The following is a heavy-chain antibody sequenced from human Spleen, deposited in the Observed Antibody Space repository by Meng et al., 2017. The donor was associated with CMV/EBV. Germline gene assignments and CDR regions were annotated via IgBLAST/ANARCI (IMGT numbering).Heavy chain of an antibody. V-gene: IGHV3-21*06. D-gene: IGHD3-10*01. CDR1: GFTFSSYS. J-gene: IGHJ3*02. CDR3: AREGGRGTYRDAFDI. CDR2: ISSSSSYI. Sequence: GGSLRLSCAASGFTFSSYSMNWVRQAPGKGLEWVSTISSSSSYIYYADSVKGRFTVSRDNAKNSLYLQMNSLRAEDTAVYYCAREGGRGTYRDAFDIWGQGTMVTVSS.